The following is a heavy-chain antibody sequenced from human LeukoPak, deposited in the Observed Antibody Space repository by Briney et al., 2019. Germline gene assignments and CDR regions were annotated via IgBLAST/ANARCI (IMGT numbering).Heavy chain of an antibody. V-gene: IGHV3-30*03. J-gene: IGHJ4*02. CDR3: ARDSSSGPLGY. D-gene: IGHD6-19*01. Sequence: GRSLRLSCAASGFSFRSYGMHWVRQAPGKGMEWVAVISSDEINEYYADSVKGRFTISRDNSKNTLYLQMNSLRAEDTAVYYCARDSSSGPLGYWGQGTLVTVSS. CDR2: ISSDEINE. CDR1: GFSFRSYG.